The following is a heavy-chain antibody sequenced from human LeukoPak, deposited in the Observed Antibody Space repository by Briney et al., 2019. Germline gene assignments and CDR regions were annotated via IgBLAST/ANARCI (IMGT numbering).Heavy chain of an antibody. D-gene: IGHD6-19*01. CDR2: ISGSGGSA. J-gene: IGHJ4*02. Sequence: GGSLRLSCAASGFTFSSYAMSWVRQAPGKGLEWVSAISGSGGSAYYADSVKGRFTISRDNSKNTLYLQMNSLRAEDTAVYYCAKDSSSGWYLYWGQGTLVTVSS. CDR1: GFTFSSYA. CDR3: AKDSSSGWYLY. V-gene: IGHV3-23*01.